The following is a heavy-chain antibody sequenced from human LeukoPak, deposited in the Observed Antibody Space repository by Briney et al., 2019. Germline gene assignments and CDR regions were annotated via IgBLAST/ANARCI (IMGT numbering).Heavy chain of an antibody. V-gene: IGHV4-34*01. CDR3: ARGRYVTTRGGAAAGFLDY. D-gene: IGHD6-13*01. CDR2: INHSGST. J-gene: IGHJ4*02. CDR1: GGSFSGYY. Sequence: PSETLSLTCAVYGGSFSGYYWSWIRQPPGKGLEWIGEINHSGSTNYNPSLKSRVTISVDTSKNQFSPRLSSVTAADTAVYYCARGRYVTTRGGAAAGFLDYWGQGTLVTVST.